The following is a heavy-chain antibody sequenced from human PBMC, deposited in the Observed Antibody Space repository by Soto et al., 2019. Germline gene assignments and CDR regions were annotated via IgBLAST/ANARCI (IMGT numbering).Heavy chain of an antibody. V-gene: IGHV4-31*03. D-gene: IGHD3-22*01. CDR1: GGSISSGAYY. CDR2: IYYSGST. CDR3: ALYDSSGSRGFQH. J-gene: IGHJ1*01. Sequence: QVQLQESGPGLVKPSQTLSLTCTVSGGSISSGAYYWSWIRQHPGKGLEWIGYIYYSGSTYYNPAXXXRXXISVDTSKVQFSLKVSSVSAADTAVYYCALYDSSGSRGFQHWGLGTLVTASS.